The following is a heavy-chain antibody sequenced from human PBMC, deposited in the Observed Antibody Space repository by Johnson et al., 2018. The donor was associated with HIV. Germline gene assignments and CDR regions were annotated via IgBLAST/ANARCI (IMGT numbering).Heavy chain of an antibody. CDR3: AKGTGAFDI. V-gene: IGHV3-23*04. Sequence: VQLVESGGGVVRPGGSLRLSCAASGFTVSSNYMSWVRQAPGKGLEWVSAISGSGGTTYYADSVKGRFTISRTNSNSTLYLQMNSLRAEDTGIYSCAKGTGAFDIWGQGTVVTVSS. CDR1: GFTVSSNY. D-gene: IGHD1-14*01. J-gene: IGHJ3*02. CDR2: ISGSGGTT.